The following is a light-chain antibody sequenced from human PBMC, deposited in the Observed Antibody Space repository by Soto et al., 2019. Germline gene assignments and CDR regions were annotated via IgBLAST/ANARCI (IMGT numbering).Light chain of an antibody. CDR2: GAS. V-gene: IGKV3-20*01. CDR1: QTVNNNY. J-gene: IGKJ3*01. CDR3: QQYGSSLPIT. Sequence: EIVLTQSPGTLSLSPGERATLSCRASQTVNNNYLAWYQQRPGQAPRLLIYGASTRATGIPDRFSGSGSGTDLALIISRLEPEDFAVYYCQQYGSSLPITFGPGTKVDFK.